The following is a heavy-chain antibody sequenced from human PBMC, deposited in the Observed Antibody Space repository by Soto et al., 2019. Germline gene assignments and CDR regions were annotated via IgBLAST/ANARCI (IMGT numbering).Heavy chain of an antibody. J-gene: IGHJ4*02. CDR1: DYSISSGYY. V-gene: IGHV4-38-2*01. CDR2: IYHSGST. D-gene: IGHD1-26*01. Sequence: PSETLSLTCSVSDYSISSGYYWGWIRQPPGKGLEWIGNIYHSGSTHYNPALKSRVTISVDTSKNQFSLKLKSVTAADTAVYYCTRRGSSGTPVDYWGQGILVTVSS. CDR3: TRRGSSGTPVDY.